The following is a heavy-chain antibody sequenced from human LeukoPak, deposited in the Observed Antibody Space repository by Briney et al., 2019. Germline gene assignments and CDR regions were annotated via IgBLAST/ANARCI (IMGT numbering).Heavy chain of an antibody. V-gene: IGHV4-38-2*02. J-gene: IGHJ4*02. CDR2: IYHSGST. D-gene: IGHD1-26*01. CDR3: ARGKLVGASGFDY. CDR1: GYSISSGYY. Sequence: SETLSLTCTVSGYSISSGYYWGWIRQPPGKGREWIGSIYHSGSTYYNPSLKSRVTISVDTSKNQFSLKLSSVTAADTAVYYCARGKLVGASGFDYWGQGTLVTVSS.